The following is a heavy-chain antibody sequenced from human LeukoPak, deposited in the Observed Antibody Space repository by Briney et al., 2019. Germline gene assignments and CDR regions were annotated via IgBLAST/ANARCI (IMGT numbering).Heavy chain of an antibody. J-gene: IGHJ6*04. CDR1: GFTVSSNY. Sequence: GGSLRLSCAASGFTVSSNYMSWVRQAPGKGLEWVSVIYSGGSTYYADSVKGRFTISRDNSKNTLYLQMNSLRAEDTAVYYCARDSAPYYYYGMDVWGKGTTVTVSS. V-gene: IGHV3-53*01. CDR3: ARDSAPYYYYGMDV. CDR2: IYSGGST.